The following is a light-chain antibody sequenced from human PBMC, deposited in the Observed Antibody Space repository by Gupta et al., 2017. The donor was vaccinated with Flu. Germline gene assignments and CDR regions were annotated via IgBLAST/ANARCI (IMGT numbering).Light chain of an antibody. J-gene: IGLJ1*01. Sequence: ITISCTGTSSDVGGYNYVSWYQQHPGKAPKLMIYEVSNRPSGVSNRFSGSKSGNTASLTISGRQAEDEADYYCSSYTSSSTLVFGTGTKVTVL. CDR1: SSDVGGYNY. CDR2: EVS. CDR3: SSYTSSSTLV. V-gene: IGLV2-14*01.